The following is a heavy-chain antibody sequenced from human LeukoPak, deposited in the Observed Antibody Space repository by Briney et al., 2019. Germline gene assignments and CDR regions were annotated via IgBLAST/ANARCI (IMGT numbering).Heavy chain of an antibody. V-gene: IGHV3-11*01. CDR1: GFTFSDYY. CDR2: ISSSGSTI. J-gene: IGHJ3*02. Sequence: PGGSLRLSCAASGFTFSDYYMSWIRQAPGKGLEWVSYISSSGSTIYYADSVKGRFTISRDNAKNSLYLQMNSLRAEDTAVYYCARGGRVLRLLEWLSGGAFDIWGQGTMVTVSS. CDR3: ARGGRVLRLLEWLSGGAFDI. D-gene: IGHD3-3*01.